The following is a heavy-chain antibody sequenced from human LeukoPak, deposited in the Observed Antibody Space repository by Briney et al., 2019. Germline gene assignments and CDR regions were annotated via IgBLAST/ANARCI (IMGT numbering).Heavy chain of an antibody. Sequence: PGRSLRLSCAASGFTFSSYGMHWVRQAPGKGLEWVAVISYDGSNKYYADSVKGRFTISRDNSKNTLYLQINSLRAEDTAVYYCARGRFYDILTGYNDYWGQGTLVTVSS. CDR1: GFTFSSYG. CDR3: ARGRFYDILTGYNDY. D-gene: IGHD3-9*01. V-gene: IGHV3-30*04. J-gene: IGHJ4*02. CDR2: ISYDGSNK.